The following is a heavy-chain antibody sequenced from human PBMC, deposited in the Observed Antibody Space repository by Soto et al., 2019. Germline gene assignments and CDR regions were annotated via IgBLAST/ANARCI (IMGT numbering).Heavy chain of an antibody. V-gene: IGHV1-46*01. Sequence: QVQLVQSGAEVKKPGASVTVSCKASAYSFTTYHIHWVRQAPGQGLEWMGLINPDAGATNYAQRFQGKPRMTRDTSTNTVYMELRSLTFDETAVYYCARGDIVLVPASEGNWFDPWGQGTLVTVSS. CDR2: INPDAGAT. CDR3: ARGDIVLVPASEGNWFDP. CDR1: AYSFTTYH. J-gene: IGHJ5*02. D-gene: IGHD2-2*01.